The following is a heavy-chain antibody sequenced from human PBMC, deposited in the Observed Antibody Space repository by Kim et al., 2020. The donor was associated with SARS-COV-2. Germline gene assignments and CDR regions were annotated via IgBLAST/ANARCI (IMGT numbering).Heavy chain of an antibody. Sequence: SETLSLTCTVSGGSISSYYWSWIRQPPGKGLEWIGYISYSGSTNYNPSLKSRVTISVDTSKNQFSLKLSSVTAADTAVYYCARDPRHPYDSSGYSWFDPWGQGTLVTVSS. D-gene: IGHD3-22*01. V-gene: IGHV4-59*13. CDR2: ISYSGST. J-gene: IGHJ5*02. CDR3: ARDPRHPYDSSGYSWFDP. CDR1: GGSISSYY.